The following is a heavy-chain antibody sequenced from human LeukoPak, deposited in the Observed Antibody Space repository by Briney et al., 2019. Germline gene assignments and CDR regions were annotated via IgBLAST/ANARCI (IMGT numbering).Heavy chain of an antibody. J-gene: IGHJ5*02. CDR1: GGTFSSYA. Sequence: ASVKVSCKASGGTFSSYAISWVRQAPGQGLEWMGGIIPIFGTTNYAQKFQGRVTLTRDMSTSTDYLELSSLRSEDTAVYYCARDNSVRDEAWWFNPWGQGTLVTVSS. D-gene: IGHD5-24*01. CDR2: IIPIFGTT. CDR3: ARDNSVRDEAWWFNP. V-gene: IGHV1-69*05.